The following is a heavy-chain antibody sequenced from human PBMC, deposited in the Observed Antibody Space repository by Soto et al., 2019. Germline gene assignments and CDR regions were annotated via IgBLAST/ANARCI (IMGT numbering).Heavy chain of an antibody. CDR2: ISYDGSNK. D-gene: IGHD5-18*01. J-gene: IGHJ4*02. Sequence: QVQLVESGGGVVQPGRSLRLSCAASGFTFSSYAMHWVRQAPGKGLEWVAVISYDGSNKYYADSVKGRLTISRDNSKNTLYLQMNSLRAEDTAVYYCARDRDTAMVLDYWCQGALVTVSS. CDR1: GFTFSSYA. CDR3: ARDRDTAMVLDY. V-gene: IGHV3-30-3*01.